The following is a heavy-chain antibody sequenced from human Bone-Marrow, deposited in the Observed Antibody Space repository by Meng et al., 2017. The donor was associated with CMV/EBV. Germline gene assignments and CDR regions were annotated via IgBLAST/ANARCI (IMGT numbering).Heavy chain of an antibody. CDR1: GFTLSNYW. D-gene: IGHD3-3*01. CDR2: ISLDGSST. CDR3: AKSSDFWSGYYYYYYGMDV. Sequence: GGSLRLSCVVSGFTLSNYWTHWVRQAPGKGLVWVSRISLDGSSTNYADSVKGRFTISRDNSKNTLYLQMNSLRAEDTAVYYCAKSSDFWSGYYYYYYGMDVWGQGTTVTVSS. V-gene: IGHV3-74*01. J-gene: IGHJ6*02.